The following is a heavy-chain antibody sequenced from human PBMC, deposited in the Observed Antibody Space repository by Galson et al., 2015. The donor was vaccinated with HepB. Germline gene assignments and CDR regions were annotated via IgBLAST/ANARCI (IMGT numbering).Heavy chain of an antibody. CDR3: ARVVVDPKVYFDL. Sequence: SLRLSCAASGFTFSSYSMNWVRQAPGKGLEWVSSISSSSSYIYYADSVKGRFTISRDNAKNSLYLQMNSLRAEDTAVYYCARVVVDPKVYFDLWGRGTLVTVSS. V-gene: IGHV3-21*01. CDR2: ISSSSSYI. D-gene: IGHD2-21*01. J-gene: IGHJ2*01. CDR1: GFTFSSYS.